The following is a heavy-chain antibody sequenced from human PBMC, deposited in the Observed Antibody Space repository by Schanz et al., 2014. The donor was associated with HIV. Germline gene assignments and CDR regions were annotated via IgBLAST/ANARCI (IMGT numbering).Heavy chain of an antibody. CDR3: ARDLHDYGDARTDY. CDR2: ITESGGRT. V-gene: IGHV3-23*01. Sequence: EVQLLESAGGLVQPGGSLRLSCAASGFTFNNYAMTWVRQAPGKGLEWVSSITESGGRTYYADSVNGRFTISRDNAKNSLHLQMSRLGAEDTAVYYCARDLHDYGDARTDYWGQGILVTVSS. J-gene: IGHJ4*02. CDR1: GFTFNNYA. D-gene: IGHD4-17*01.